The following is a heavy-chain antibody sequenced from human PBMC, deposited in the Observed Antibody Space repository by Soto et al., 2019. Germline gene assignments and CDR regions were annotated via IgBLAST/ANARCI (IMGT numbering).Heavy chain of an antibody. J-gene: IGHJ4*02. Sequence: VQLVQSGAEVKKPGSSVKVSCKASGGTFSNYPFIWVRQAPGQGLDWMGGIIPIFGTTDYGPRFQGRVTIAADETTNTAYMELNSLRSDDTAVYYCALGLYSSGGCYSHFDDWGQGTLVTVSS. CDR3: ALGLYSSGGCYSHFDD. V-gene: IGHV1-69*01. D-gene: IGHD2-21*02. CDR1: GGTFSNYP. CDR2: IIPIFGTT.